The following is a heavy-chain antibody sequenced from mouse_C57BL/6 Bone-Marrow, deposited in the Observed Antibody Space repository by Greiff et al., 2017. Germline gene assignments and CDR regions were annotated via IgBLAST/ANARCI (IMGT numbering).Heavy chain of an antibody. D-gene: IGHD2-10*02. CDR2: ISSGSSTI. CDR3: ARGGPRRYAMDY. V-gene: IGHV5-17*01. Sequence: EVHLVESGGGLVKPGGSLKLSCAASGFTFSDYGMHRVRQAPEKGLEWVAYISSGSSTIYYADTVKGRFTISRDNAKNTLFLQMTSLRSEDTAMYYCARGGPRRYAMDYWGQGTSVTVSS. CDR1: GFTFSDYG. J-gene: IGHJ4*01.